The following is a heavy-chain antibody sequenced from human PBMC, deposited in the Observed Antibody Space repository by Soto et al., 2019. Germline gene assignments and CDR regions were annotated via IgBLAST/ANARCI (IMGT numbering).Heavy chain of an antibody. CDR1: GFTFDDYA. CDR2: ISWNSGSI. V-gene: IGHV3-9*01. Sequence: GGSLRLSCAASGFTFDDYAMHWVRQAPGKGLEWVSGISWNSGSIGYADSVKGRFTISRDNAKNSLYLQMNSLRAEDTALYYCAKEGISMTTVTTNGFNYYYYMDVWGKGTTVTVSS. J-gene: IGHJ6*03. CDR3: AKEGISMTTVTTNGFNYYYYMDV. D-gene: IGHD4-17*01.